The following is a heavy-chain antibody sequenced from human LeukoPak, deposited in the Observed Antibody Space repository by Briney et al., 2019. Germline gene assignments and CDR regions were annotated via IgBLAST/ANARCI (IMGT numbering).Heavy chain of an antibody. Sequence: GGSLRLSCAASEFTVSDNYMNWVRQAPGKGLEWVSVIYSGGSTYYADSVKGRFTFSRDNSKNTLYLQMNSLRAEETAVYYCARGTVTSRTWYFDLWGRGTLVTVSS. CDR1: EFTVSDNY. CDR3: ARGTVTSRTWYFDL. CDR2: IYSGGST. J-gene: IGHJ2*01. V-gene: IGHV3-53*05. D-gene: IGHD4-17*01.